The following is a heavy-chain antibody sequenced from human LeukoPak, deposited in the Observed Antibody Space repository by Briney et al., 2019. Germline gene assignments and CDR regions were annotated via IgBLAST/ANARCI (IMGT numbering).Heavy chain of an antibody. D-gene: IGHD6-13*01. Sequence: PGGSLRLSCAASGFTISNYYMSWVRQAPGKGLEWVSVIFDGNATYYADSVRGRFTVSRDKSKNTLNLQMNGLRVEDTGVYYCARDRGSSWPFDCWGQGTLVTVCS. V-gene: IGHV3-53*01. CDR2: IFDGNAT. CDR3: ARDRGSSWPFDC. J-gene: IGHJ4*02. CDR1: GFTISNYY.